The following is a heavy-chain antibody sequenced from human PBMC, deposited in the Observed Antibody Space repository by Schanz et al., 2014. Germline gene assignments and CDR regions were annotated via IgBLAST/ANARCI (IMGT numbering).Heavy chain of an antibody. V-gene: IGHV3-7*03. CDR1: GFTFSDAW. J-gene: IGHJ4*02. Sequence: EVQLVESGGGLVQPGGSLRLSCAASGFTFSDAWMSWVRQAPGKGLEWVANIKKDGSEKYYVDSVKGRFTISRDNAKNSLFLQMNSLRAEDTAVYYCARKVVATIGGYYDNWGQGTLVIVSS. CDR2: IKKDGSEK. CDR3: ARKVVATIGGYYDN. D-gene: IGHD5-12*01.